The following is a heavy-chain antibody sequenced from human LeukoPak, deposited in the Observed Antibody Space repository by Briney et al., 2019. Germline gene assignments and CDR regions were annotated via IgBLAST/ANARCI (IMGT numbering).Heavy chain of an antibody. CDR2: ISGSGSTT. Sequence: GSLRLSCAASGFTFSSYAMTWVRQAPGKGLGWISAISGSGSTTYYADSVKGRFTISRDNSKNTLYLQMSSLRAEDTAVYYCAKVGDYYGSGKYSNFDYWGQGTLVTVSS. CDR1: GFTFSSYA. CDR3: AKVGDYYGSGKYSNFDY. J-gene: IGHJ4*02. V-gene: IGHV3-23*01. D-gene: IGHD3-10*01.